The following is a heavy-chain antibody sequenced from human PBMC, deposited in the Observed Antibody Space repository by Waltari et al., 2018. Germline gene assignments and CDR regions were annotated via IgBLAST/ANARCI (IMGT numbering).Heavy chain of an antibody. CDR1: GGSFSGYY. V-gene: IGHV4-34*01. CDR3: ARVGDNYDWFDP. CDR2: INHSGST. Sequence: QVQLQQWGAGLLKPSETLSLTCAVYGGSFSGYYWSWIRQPPGKGLEWIGEINHSGSTNYNPSLKSRVTISVDTSKNQFSLKLSSVTAADTAVYYCARVGDNYDWFDPWGQGTLVTVSS. J-gene: IGHJ5*02. D-gene: IGHD3-16*01.